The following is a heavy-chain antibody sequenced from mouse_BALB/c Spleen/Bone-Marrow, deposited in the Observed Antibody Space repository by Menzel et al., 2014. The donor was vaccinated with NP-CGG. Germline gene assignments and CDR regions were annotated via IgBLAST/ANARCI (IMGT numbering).Heavy chain of an antibody. J-gene: IGHJ3*01. D-gene: IGHD1-1*02. CDR2: FYPGNGDT. CDR1: GYTFTSYS. V-gene: IGHV1-12*01. Sequence: QVQLQQSGAELVKPGASVKMSCKASGYTFTSYSMHWVNQTPGQGLEWIGTFYPGNGDTSYNQKSEGKATLTADTFSSTAYMQLSSLTSEDSAVYYCARGWLITYWGQGTLVTVSA. CDR3: ARGWLITY.